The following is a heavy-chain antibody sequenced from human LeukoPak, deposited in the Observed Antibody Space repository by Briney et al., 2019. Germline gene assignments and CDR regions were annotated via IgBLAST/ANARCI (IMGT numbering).Heavy chain of an antibody. V-gene: IGHV1-18*01. J-gene: IGHJ4*02. Sequence: ASVKVSCKTSGYSFTNYGITWVRQAPGQGLEWMGWISGYNSKPFYAQNFQGRVTMTTDTSTSTVYMELRSLRSDDTAVYYCARGSAGATDYWGQGTLVTVSS. CDR2: ISGYNSKP. D-gene: IGHD1-26*01. CDR1: GYSFTNYG. CDR3: ARGSAGATDY.